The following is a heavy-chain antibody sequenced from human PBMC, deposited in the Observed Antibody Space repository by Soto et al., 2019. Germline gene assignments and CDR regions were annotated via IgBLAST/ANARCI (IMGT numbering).Heavy chain of an antibody. CDR1: GFTFSSYS. CDR3: ARDFIGAAGERYWLDP. V-gene: IGHV3-48*02. CDR2: ISSSSSTI. D-gene: IGHD6-13*01. J-gene: IGHJ5*02. Sequence: PGGSLRLSCAASGFTFSSYSMNWVRQAPGKGLEWVSYISSSSSTIYYADSVKGRFTISRDNAKNSLYLQMNSLRDEDTAVYYCARDFIGAAGERYWLDPCGQGPLVTVYS.